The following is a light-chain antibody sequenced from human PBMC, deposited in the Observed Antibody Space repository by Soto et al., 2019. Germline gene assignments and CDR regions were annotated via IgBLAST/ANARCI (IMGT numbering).Light chain of an antibody. CDR3: QQLNTYPIT. CDR2: DAS. J-gene: IGKJ5*01. CDR1: QSVSSW. V-gene: IGKV1-5*01. Sequence: IRITRSPSTRSASVGAPVTVTCLASQSVSSWLAWYQQKPGKAPKLLIYDASTLQSGVPSRFSGSGSGTDFTLTISSLQPEDFATYYCQQLNTYPITFGQGTRLEIK.